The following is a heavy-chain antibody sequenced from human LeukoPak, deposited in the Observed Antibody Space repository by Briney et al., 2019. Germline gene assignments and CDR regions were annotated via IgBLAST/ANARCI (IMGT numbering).Heavy chain of an antibody. Sequence: SETLSLTCTVSGGSISSSTSYWSWIRQPAGKGLEWIGHMYTSGSTNYNPSLKSRVTISVDTSKNQFSLKLRSVTAADTAVYYCAKDSYGDCFITSCYHRGWFDPWGQGTLVTVSS. V-gene: IGHV4-61*09. CDR3: AKDSYGDCFITSCYHRGWFDP. D-gene: IGHD2-2*01. J-gene: IGHJ5*02. CDR2: MYTSGST. CDR1: GGSISSSTSY.